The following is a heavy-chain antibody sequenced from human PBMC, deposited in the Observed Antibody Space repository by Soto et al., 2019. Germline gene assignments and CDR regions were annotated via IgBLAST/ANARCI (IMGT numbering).Heavy chain of an antibody. CDR2: IYYSGST. V-gene: IGHV4-30-4*01. Sequence: SETLSLTCTVSGGSISSGDYYWSWIRQPPGKGLEWIGYIYYSGSTYYNPSLKSRVTISVDTSKNQFSLKLSSVTAADTAVYYCARERVESIVGATHFDYWGQGTLVTVSS. CDR3: ARERVESIVGATHFDY. CDR1: GGSISSGDYY. J-gene: IGHJ4*02. D-gene: IGHD1-26*01.